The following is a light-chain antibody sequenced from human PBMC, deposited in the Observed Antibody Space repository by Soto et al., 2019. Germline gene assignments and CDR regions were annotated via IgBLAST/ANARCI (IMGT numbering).Light chain of an antibody. CDR2: AVS. J-gene: IGKJ4*01. CDR3: QQSYIDHVT. V-gene: IGKV1-39*01. Sequence: DLQMTQSPSSLSASVGERITITCRASQTVYSYLNWYQQKPGRAPKLLIYAVSSLHSGVPSRFSGSGSGTDFTLTISSLQPEDFATYYCQQSYIDHVTFGGGTKVEIK. CDR1: QTVYSY.